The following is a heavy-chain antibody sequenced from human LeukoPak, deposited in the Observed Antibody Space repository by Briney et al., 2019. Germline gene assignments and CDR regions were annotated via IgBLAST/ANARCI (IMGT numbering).Heavy chain of an antibody. V-gene: IGHV3-23*01. D-gene: IGHD3-10*01. CDR2: ISGSGGST. J-gene: IGHJ6*03. CDR1: RFTFSSYA. Sequence: GGSLRLSCAASRFTFSSYAMSWVRQAPGKGLEWVSAISGSGGSTYYADSVKGRFIISRDNAKNSLYLQMNSLRAEDTAVYYCARDYKDYYYYYYMDVWGKGTTVTVSS. CDR3: ARDYKDYYYYYYMDV.